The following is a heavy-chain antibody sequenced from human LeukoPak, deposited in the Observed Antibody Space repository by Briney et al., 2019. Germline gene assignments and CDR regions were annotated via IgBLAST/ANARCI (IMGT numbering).Heavy chain of an antibody. CDR1: GGSFSGYY. J-gene: IGHJ5*01. CDR3: ARDSDIVATEYNLFDS. V-gene: IGHV4-34*01. CDR2: INHSGST. Sequence: PSETLSLTCAVYGGSFSGYYWSWIRHPPGKGLEWIGEINHSGSTNYNPSLKSRVTISVDTAKNQFSLKLSSVTAADTAVYYCARDSDIVATEYNLFDSWGQGTLVTVS. D-gene: IGHD5-12*01.